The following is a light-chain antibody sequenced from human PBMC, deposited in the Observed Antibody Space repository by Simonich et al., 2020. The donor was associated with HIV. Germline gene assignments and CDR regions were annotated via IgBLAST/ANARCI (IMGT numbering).Light chain of an antibody. V-gene: IGKV3-11*01. CDR3: QQRSNWIT. Sequence: EIVLTQSPATLSLSPGERATLSCRASQSVSSYLAWYQQKPGQAPRLLIYYASNRATGIPARFSVSGSGTDFTLTISSLEPEDFAVYYCQQRSNWITFGQGTRLEIK. CDR1: QSVSSY. J-gene: IGKJ5*01. CDR2: YAS.